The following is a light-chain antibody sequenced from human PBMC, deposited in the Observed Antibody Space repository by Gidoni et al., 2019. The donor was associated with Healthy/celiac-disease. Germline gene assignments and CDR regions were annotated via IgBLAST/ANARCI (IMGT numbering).Light chain of an antibody. V-gene: IGKV1-39*01. Sequence: DIQITQSPSSLSASVGDRVTITSRAGQSISSYLNWYQQKPGKAPKLLIHAASSLQSGVPSRFSGSGSGTDFTLTISSLQPEDFATYYCQQSYSTPPTFGQGTKVEIK. CDR2: AAS. J-gene: IGKJ1*01. CDR1: QSISSY. CDR3: QQSYSTPPT.